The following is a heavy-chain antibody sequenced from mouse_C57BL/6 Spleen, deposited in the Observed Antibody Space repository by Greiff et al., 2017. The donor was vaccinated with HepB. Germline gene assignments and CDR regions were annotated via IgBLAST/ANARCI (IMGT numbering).Heavy chain of an antibody. J-gene: IGHJ2*01. Sequence: EVMLVESGGGLVKPGGSLKLSCAASGFTFSDYGMHWVRQAPEKGLEWVAYISSGSSTIYYADTVKGRFTISRDNAKNTLFLQMTSLRSEDTAMYYCARGIYYYGSSPFDYWGQGTTLTVSS. CDR2: ISSGSSTI. D-gene: IGHD1-1*01. CDR1: GFTFSDYG. CDR3: ARGIYYYGSSPFDY. V-gene: IGHV5-17*01.